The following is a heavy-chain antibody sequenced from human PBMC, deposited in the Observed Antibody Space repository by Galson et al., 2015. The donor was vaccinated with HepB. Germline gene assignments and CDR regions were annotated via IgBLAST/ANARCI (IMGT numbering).Heavy chain of an antibody. CDR1: GFTFSNAW. J-gene: IGHJ4*02. D-gene: IGHD5-12*01. CDR3: TTASKYSGYDWGVHFDY. CDR2: IKSKTDGGTT. V-gene: IGHV3-15*01. Sequence: SLRLSCAASGFTFSNAWMSWVRQAPGKGLEWVGRIKSKTDGGTTDYAAPVKGRFTISRDDSKNTLYMQMNSLKTEDTAVYYCTTASKYSGYDWGVHFDYWGQGTLVTVSS.